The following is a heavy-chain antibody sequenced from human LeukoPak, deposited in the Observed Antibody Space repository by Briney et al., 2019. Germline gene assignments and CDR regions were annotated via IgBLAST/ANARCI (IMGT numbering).Heavy chain of an antibody. CDR2: INGDGTST. CDR1: GFAVSSTY. J-gene: IGHJ3*02. CDR3: ARTGSGGDLDI. V-gene: IGHV3-74*01. Sequence: GGSLRLSCAASGFAVSSTYMTWVRQAPGKGLVWVSRINGDGTSTIYADSVKGRFTISRDNAKSTVYLQMNSLRAEDTAVYYCARTGSGGDLDIWGQGTMVTVSS. D-gene: IGHD2-15*01.